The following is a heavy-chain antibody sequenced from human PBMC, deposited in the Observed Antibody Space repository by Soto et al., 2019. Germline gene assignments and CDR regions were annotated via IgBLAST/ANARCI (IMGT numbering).Heavy chain of an antibody. V-gene: IGHV3-48*04. J-gene: IGHJ3*01. Sequence: GGSLRLSCAASGFTFRNYGMNWVRQAPGKGLEWVSYIGIGSSTKYYADSVKGRFTISRDNARNTVSLQMSSLRAEDTAIYYCARGDRGGFDLWGHGTVVTVSS. D-gene: IGHD3-10*01. CDR3: ARGDRGGFDL. CDR1: GFTFRNYG. CDR2: IGIGSSTK.